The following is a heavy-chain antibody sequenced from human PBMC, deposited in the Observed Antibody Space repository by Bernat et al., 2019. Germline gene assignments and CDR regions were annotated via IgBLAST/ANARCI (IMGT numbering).Heavy chain of an antibody. CDR2: IYYSGST. D-gene: IGHD5-24*01. Sequence: QVQLQESGPGLVKPSQTLSLTCTVSGGSISSYYWSWIRQPPGKGLEWIGYIYYSGSTNYNPSLKSRVTISVDTSKNQFSLKLSSVTAADTAVYYCARVKMATIWGYYFDYWGQGTLVTVSS. CDR1: GGSISSYY. CDR3: ARVKMATIWGYYFDY. J-gene: IGHJ4*02. V-gene: IGHV4-59*01.